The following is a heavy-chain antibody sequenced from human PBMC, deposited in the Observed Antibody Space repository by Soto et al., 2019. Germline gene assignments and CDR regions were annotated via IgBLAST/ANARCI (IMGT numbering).Heavy chain of an antibody. CDR3: ARSYDYGWGSYRYPNTTPSTSEYYFDS. Sequence: QVQLQESGPGLVKPSQTLSLTCTVSGGSISSGGYYWSWIRQHPGKGLEWIGYIYYSGSTYYNPSLKSRVTISVDTSKNQFSLKLSSVTAADTAVYYCARSYDYGWGSYRYPNTTPSTSEYYFDSWGQGTLVTVSS. J-gene: IGHJ4*02. V-gene: IGHV4-31*03. CDR2: IYYSGST. D-gene: IGHD3-16*02. CDR1: GGSISSGGYY.